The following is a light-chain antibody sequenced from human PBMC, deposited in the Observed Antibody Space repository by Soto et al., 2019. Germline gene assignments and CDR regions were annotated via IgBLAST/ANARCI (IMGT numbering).Light chain of an antibody. CDR1: QSVRSR. Sequence: EIVMTQSPATLSVSPGERATLSCRASQSVRSRLVWYQQKPGQAPRLLIYDASTRATDIPARFSGSGSGTEFTLTISSLQSEDFAVYYCQQYYNWPRTFGQGTKVEIK. J-gene: IGKJ1*01. CDR3: QQYYNWPRT. CDR2: DAS. V-gene: IGKV3-15*01.